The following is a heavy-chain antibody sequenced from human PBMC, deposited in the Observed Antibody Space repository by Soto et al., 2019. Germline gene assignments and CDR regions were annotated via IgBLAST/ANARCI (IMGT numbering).Heavy chain of an antibody. D-gene: IGHD3-10*01. V-gene: IGHV1-18*04. CDR1: GFTFRSFG. CDR2: INGYNGDT. J-gene: IGHJ4*02. Sequence: ASVKVSCKASGFTFRSFGISWVRQAPGQGLEWMGWINGYNGDTDIAQKVQGRLSLTTDTSTNTAYMELRRLRSDDTAVYYCARDKMIYTYGSGTFDYWGQGTVVTVSS. CDR3: ARDKMIYTYGSGTFDY.